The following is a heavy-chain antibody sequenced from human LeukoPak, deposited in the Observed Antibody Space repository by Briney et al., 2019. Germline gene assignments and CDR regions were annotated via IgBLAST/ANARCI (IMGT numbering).Heavy chain of an antibody. V-gene: IGHV3-66*01. CDR1: GFTVSNNY. J-gene: IGHJ3*02. CDR3: ATFGRVVWYAFDI. Sequence: SGGSLRLSCASSGFTVSNNYMSWVRQAPGKGLEWVSVIYSGGSTYYADSVKGRFTISRDNSKNTPYLQMNSLRAEDTAVSYCATFGRVVWYAFDIWGQGTMVTVSS. D-gene: IGHD3-16*01. CDR2: IYSGGST.